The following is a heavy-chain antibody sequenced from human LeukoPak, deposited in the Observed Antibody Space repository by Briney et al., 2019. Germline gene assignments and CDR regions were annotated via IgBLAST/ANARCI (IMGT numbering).Heavy chain of an antibody. V-gene: IGHV3-23*01. CDR3: AKHEAYGSGRSPFDY. CDR1: GFTFSSYA. D-gene: IGHD3-10*01. J-gene: IGHJ4*02. Sequence: GGSLRLSCAASGFTFSSYAMSWVRQAPGKGLEWVSAISGSGGSTYYADSVKGRFTISRDNSKNTLYLQMNSLRAEDTAVYYCAKHEAYGSGRSPFDYWGQGTLVTVSS. CDR2: ISGSGGST.